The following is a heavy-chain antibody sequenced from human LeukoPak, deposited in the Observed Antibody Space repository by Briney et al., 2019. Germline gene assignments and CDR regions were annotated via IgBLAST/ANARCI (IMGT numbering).Heavy chain of an antibody. CDR3: ATTRWWELHRYYFDY. D-gene: IGHD1-26*01. V-gene: IGHV4-59*12. CDR2: IFYSRSP. Sequence: SETLSLTCTVSGASITDFLWSWVRQPPGKGLEWIGYIFYSRSPDYNPSLESRVTISVDTSKSQFSLKLSSVTAADTAVYYCATTRWWELHRYYFDYWVQGTLVTVSS. J-gene: IGHJ4*02. CDR1: GASITDFL.